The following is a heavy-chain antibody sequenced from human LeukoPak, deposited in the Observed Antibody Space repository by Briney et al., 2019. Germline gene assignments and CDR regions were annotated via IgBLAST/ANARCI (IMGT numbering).Heavy chain of an antibody. J-gene: IGHJ5*02. Sequence: GASLQISCKGSGYIFTSYWIGWVRQLPGKGLEWMGIIYPGDSDTRYSPSFQGQVTISADKSISTAYLQWSSLKASDTAMYYCASKPHSSSWYSNWFDPWGQGTLVTVSS. CDR2: IYPGDSDT. CDR1: GYIFTSYW. D-gene: IGHD6-13*01. CDR3: ASKPHSSSWYSNWFDP. V-gene: IGHV5-51*01.